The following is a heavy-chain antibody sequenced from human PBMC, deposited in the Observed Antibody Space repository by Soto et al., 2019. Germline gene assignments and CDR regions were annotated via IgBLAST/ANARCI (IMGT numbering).Heavy chain of an antibody. V-gene: IGHV1-69*13. D-gene: IGHD2-21*02. CDR2: IIPIFGTA. J-gene: IGHJ4*02. CDR3: ARGDCGGDCYPAFDYFDY. CDR1: GGTFSSYA. Sequence: ASVKVSCKASGGTFSSYAISWVRQAPGQGLEWMGGIIPIFGTANYAQKFQGRVTITADESTSTAYMELSSLRSEDTAVYYCARGDCGGDCYPAFDYFDYWGQGTLVTVSS.